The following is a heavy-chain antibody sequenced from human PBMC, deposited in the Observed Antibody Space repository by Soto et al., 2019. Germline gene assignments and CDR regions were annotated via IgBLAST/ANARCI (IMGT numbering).Heavy chain of an antibody. Sequence: QVQLQESGPRLMKPSETLSLTCTVASGSISSYYWXXXXXXXXXXXXXXXXVYYSGTTNYNSSLKSRVTISIDPSKNQFSLTLNSVTAADTAVYYCARTPFYYFGLGTHLYYFDFWDQGALVTVSS. J-gene: IGHJ4*02. CDR3: ARTPFYYFGLGTHLYYFDF. D-gene: IGHD3-10*01. V-gene: IGHV4-59*01. CDR2: VYYSGTT. CDR1: SGSISSYY.